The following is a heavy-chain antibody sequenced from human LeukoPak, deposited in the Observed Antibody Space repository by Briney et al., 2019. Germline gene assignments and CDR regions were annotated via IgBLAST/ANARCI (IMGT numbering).Heavy chain of an antibody. J-gene: IGHJ5*02. Sequence: GRSLRLSCTASGFTFDDYAIIWVRQAPGKGLEWVSSISSTSAYIYYADSVKGRFTISRSNPDNLVFLQMNSLEAEDTAVYYCARVAVSGPTGWFDPWGQGTPVIVSS. V-gene: IGHV3-21*01. CDR1: GFTFDDYA. CDR2: ISSTSAYI. D-gene: IGHD5/OR15-5a*01. CDR3: ARVAVSGPTGWFDP.